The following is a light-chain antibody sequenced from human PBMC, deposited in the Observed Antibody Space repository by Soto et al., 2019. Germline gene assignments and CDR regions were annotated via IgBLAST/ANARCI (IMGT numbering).Light chain of an antibody. Sequence: EIVLTQSPATVSLSPGERATLSCRASQSVGSYLAWYQQKPGQAPRLLIYGASTRATGIPARFSGSGSGTEFTLTISSLQSEDFAVYYCQQYNNWPRTFGQGTKVDI. CDR2: GAS. CDR1: QSVGSY. V-gene: IGKV3-15*01. CDR3: QQYNNWPRT. J-gene: IGKJ1*01.